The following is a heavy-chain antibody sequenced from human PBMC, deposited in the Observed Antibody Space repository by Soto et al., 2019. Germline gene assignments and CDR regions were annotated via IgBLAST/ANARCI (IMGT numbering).Heavy chain of an antibody. V-gene: IGHV4-59*01. J-gene: IGHJ3*02. CDR3: AKDLHYYGSGSYLDAFDI. D-gene: IGHD3-10*01. CDR1: GGSISSYY. Sequence: SETLSLTCTVSGGSISSYYWSWIRQPPGKGLEWIGYIYYSGSTNYNPSLKSRVTISVDTSKNQFSLKLSSVTAADTAVYYCAKDLHYYGSGSYLDAFDIWGQGTMVTVSS. CDR2: IYYSGST.